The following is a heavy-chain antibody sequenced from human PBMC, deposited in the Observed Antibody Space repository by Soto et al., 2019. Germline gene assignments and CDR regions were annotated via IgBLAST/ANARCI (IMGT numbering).Heavy chain of an antibody. D-gene: IGHD5-12*01. Sequence: SETLSLTCAVYGGSFSGYYWSWIRQPPGKGLDWIGEINPSGSTNYNPSLKSRVTISVDTSKNQFSLKLSSVTAADTAVYYCARGRDIVATIRALGMDVWGQGTTVTVAS. CDR1: GGSFSGYY. V-gene: IGHV4-34*01. J-gene: IGHJ6*02. CDR2: INPSGST. CDR3: ARGRDIVATIRALGMDV.